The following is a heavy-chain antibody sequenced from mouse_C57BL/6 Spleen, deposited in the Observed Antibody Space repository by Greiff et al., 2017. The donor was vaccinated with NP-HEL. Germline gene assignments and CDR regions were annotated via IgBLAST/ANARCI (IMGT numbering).Heavy chain of an antibody. CDR1: GFTFSDYG. CDR2: ISNLAYSI. CDR3: ARRVHTDYWYFDV. J-gene: IGHJ1*03. V-gene: IGHV5-15*01. D-gene: IGHD1-1*01. Sequence: EVKLMESGGGLVQPGGSLKLSCAASGFTFSDYGMAWVRQAPRKGPEWVAFISNLAYSIYYADTVTGRFTISRENAKNTLYLEMSSLRSEDTAMYYCARRVHTDYWYFDVWGTGTTVTVSS.